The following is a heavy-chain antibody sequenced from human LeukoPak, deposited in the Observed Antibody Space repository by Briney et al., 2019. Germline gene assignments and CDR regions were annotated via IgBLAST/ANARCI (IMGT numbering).Heavy chain of an antibody. Sequence: ASVKVSCKASGYTFTGYYMHWVRQAPGQGLEWMGWINPNSGGTNYAQKFQGWVTMTRDTSISTAYMELSRLRSDDTAVYYCARGAAAGTKWDYWGQGTLVTASS. CDR1: GYTFTGYY. CDR2: INPNSGGT. D-gene: IGHD6-13*01. V-gene: IGHV1-2*04. J-gene: IGHJ4*02. CDR3: ARGAAAGTKWDY.